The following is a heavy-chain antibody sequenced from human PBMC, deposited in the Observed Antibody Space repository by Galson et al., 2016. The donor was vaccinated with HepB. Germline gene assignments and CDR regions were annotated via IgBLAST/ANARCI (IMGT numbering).Heavy chain of an antibody. CDR2: ISSSGDTT. Sequence: SLRLSCAAFGFTFNKYAMHWVRQAPGKGLDSVSAISSSGDTTYYIDSVTGRFPISRDNSKNTLYLHMSNLRAEDTALYYCVKSYYYDSSGYQPYFYSWGQGTLVTVSS. CDR3: VKSYYYDSSGYQPYFYS. D-gene: IGHD3-22*01. V-gene: IGHV3-64D*09. J-gene: IGHJ4*02. CDR1: GFTFNKYA.